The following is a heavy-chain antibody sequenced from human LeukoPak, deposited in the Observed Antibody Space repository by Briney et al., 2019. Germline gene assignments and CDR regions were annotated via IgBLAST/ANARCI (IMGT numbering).Heavy chain of an antibody. V-gene: IGHV3-7*01. Sequence: PGGSLRLPCAASGFTFSSYWMNWVRQAPGKRLEWVANIKQDGSEKYYVDSVKGRFTISRDNANNSLYLQMNSLRAEDTAVYYCARGRGGLLWFGEFNSWGQGTLVTVSS. CDR1: GFTFSSYW. CDR2: IKQDGSEK. CDR3: ARGRGGLLWFGEFNS. D-gene: IGHD3-10*01. J-gene: IGHJ4*02.